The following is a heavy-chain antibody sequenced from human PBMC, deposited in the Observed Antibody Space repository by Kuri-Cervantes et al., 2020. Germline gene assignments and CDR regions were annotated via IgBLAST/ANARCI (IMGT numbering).Heavy chain of an antibody. CDR1: GYSFTSYW. V-gene: IGHV5-51*01. CDR3: AXQAEVEFDY. J-gene: IGHJ4*02. D-gene: IGHD2-15*01. CDR2: IYPGDSNT. Sequence: KVSCKGSGYSFTSYWIGWVRQMPGKGLEWMGIIYPGDSNTRYSPSFQGQVTISADKSISTAYLQWSSLKASDTAMYYCAXQAEVEFDYWGQGTLVTVSS.